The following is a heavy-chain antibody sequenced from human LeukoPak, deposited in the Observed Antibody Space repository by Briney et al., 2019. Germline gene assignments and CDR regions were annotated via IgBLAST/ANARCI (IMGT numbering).Heavy chain of an antibody. CDR2: ISSSSSTI. CDR1: GFTISSYS. D-gene: IGHD2-2*01. J-gene: IGHJ4*02. V-gene: IGHV3-48*02. CDR3: AREFEGLGYCSSTSCSGLDY. Sequence: PGGSLRLSCAASGFTISSYSMNWVRQAPGKGLEWVSYISSSSSTIYYADSVKGRFTISRDNAKNSLYLQMNSLRDEDTAVNYCAREFEGLGYCSSTSCSGLDYWGQGTLVTVSS.